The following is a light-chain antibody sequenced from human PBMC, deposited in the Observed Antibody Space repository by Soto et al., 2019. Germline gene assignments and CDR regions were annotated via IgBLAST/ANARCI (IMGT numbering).Light chain of an antibody. CDR2: EVS. Sequence: QSALTQPPSASGSPGQSVTISCTGTSSDVGGYSYVSWYQQHPGKAPKLMIYEVSKRPSGVPDRFSGSKSGNTVSLSVSGLQAEDEADYYCSSYAGSNNFGVFGTGTKLTVL. J-gene: IGLJ1*01. V-gene: IGLV2-8*01. CDR3: SSYAGSNNFGV. CDR1: SSDVGGYSY.